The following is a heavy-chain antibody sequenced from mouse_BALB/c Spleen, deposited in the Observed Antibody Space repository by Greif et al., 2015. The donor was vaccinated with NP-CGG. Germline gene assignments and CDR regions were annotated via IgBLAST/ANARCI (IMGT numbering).Heavy chain of an antibody. CDR3: PRGACSFDV. CDR2: IDPANGNT. V-gene: IGHV14-3*02. Sequence: EVQLQQSGAELVKPGASVKLSCTASGFNIKDTYMHWVKQRPEQGLEWIGRIDPANGNTKYDPKFQGKATITADTSSNPPSLQLSGLTCEDPAFYYCPRGACSFDVGGPGTPFPVPS. J-gene: IGHJ1*01. CDR1: GFNIKDTY.